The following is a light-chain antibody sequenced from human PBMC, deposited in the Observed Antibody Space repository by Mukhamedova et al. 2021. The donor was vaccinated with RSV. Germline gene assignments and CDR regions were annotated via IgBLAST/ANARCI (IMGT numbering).Light chain of an antibody. J-gene: IGKJ2*03. V-gene: IGKV1-39*01. CDR3: QQSYSTPYS. Sequence: WYQRRVHGKAPTLLIYATSSLKSGVPSRFGGSGSGTDFTLTISSLQPEDFATYYCQQSYSTPYSFGQGTKLEIK. CDR2: ATS.